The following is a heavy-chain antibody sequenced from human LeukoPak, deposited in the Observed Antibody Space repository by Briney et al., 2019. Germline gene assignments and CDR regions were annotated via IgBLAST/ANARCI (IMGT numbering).Heavy chain of an antibody. CDR2: VYYSGST. CDR1: GGSISTYY. V-gene: IGHV4-59*08. Sequence: SETLSLTCSVSGGSISTYYWSWIRQPPGKGLEWIGYVYYSGSTNYNPSLKSRVTISVDTSKNQFSLKLSSVTAADTAVYYCARLGPAAGTSFDYWGQGTLVTVSS. J-gene: IGHJ4*02. D-gene: IGHD6-13*01. CDR3: ARLGPAAGTSFDY.